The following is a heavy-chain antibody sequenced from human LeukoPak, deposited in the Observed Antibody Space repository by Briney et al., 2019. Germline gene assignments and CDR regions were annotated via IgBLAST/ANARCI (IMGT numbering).Heavy chain of an antibody. CDR1: GYTFTSYG. CDR2: ISAYNGNT. V-gene: IGHV1-18*01. J-gene: IGHJ6*03. CDR3: ARDRWIPGVWSGYSRYYYYYMDV. D-gene: IGHD3-3*01. Sequence: SSVTVSCMASGYTFTSYGISWVRQPPARGLEGMGWISAYNGNTNFAQKLQGRVTMTTDTSTSTAYMELRSLRSDDTAVYYCARDRWIPGVWSGYSRYYYYYMDVWGKGTTVTVSS.